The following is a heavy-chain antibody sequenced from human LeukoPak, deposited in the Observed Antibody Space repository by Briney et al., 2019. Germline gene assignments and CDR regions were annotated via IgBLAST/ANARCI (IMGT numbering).Heavy chain of an antibody. D-gene: IGHD4-17*01. Sequence: SETLSLTCTVSGGSISSYYWSWIRQPPGKGLEWIGYICYSGSTNYNPSLKSRVTISVDTSKNQFSLKLSSVTAADTAVYYCARGDPFGEGFDYWGQGTLVTVSS. CDR2: ICYSGST. CDR3: ARGDPFGEGFDY. J-gene: IGHJ4*02. CDR1: GGSISSYY. V-gene: IGHV4-59*01.